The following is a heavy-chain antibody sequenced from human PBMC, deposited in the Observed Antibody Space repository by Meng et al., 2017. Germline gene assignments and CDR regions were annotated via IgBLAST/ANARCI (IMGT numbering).Heavy chain of an antibody. Sequence: VELWESGGGWVEPGGSLRLSCVASGFRVTDAWMSWVRQAPGKGLEWVGRINSNSDGGTTDYAAPVKGRFTISRDDSKNTLYLQMNSLITEDTAVYFCATGAAAADHWGQGTLVTVSS. CDR2: INSNSDGGTT. V-gene: IGHV3-15*01. D-gene: IGHD6-13*01. CDR3: ATGAAAADH. CDR1: GFRVTDAW. J-gene: IGHJ4*02.